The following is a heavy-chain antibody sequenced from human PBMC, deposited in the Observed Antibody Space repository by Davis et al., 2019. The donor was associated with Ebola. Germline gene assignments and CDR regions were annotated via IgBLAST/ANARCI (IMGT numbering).Heavy chain of an antibody. V-gene: IGHV1-46*01. Sequence: ASVKVSCKASGYTFTSYYMHWVRQAPGQGLEWMGIINPSGGSTSYAQKFQGRVTMTRDTSKNQFSLKLSSVTAADTAVYYCARHGIAVDYWGQGTLVTVSS. CDR3: ARHGIAVDY. D-gene: IGHD6-19*01. CDR1: GYTFTSYY. J-gene: IGHJ4*02. CDR2: INPSGGST.